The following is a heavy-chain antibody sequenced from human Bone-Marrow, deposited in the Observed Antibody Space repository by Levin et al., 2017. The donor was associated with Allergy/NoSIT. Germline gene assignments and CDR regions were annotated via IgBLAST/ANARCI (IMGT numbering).Heavy chain of an antibody. V-gene: IGHV3-33*01. D-gene: IGHD2-21*02. J-gene: IGHJ6*02. CDR2: IWYDGSNK. CDR1: GFTFSSYG. CDR3: ARVCPAGGGDCYSHYYGMDV. Sequence: GGSLRLSCAASGFTFSSYGMHWVRQAPGKGLEWVAVIWYDGSNKYYADSVKGRFTISRDNSKNTLYLQMNSLRAEDTAVYYCARVCPAGGGDCYSHYYGMDVWGQGTTVTVSS.